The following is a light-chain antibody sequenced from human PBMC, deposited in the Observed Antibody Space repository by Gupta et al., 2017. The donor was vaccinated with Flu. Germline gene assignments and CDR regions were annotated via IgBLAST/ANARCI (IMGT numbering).Light chain of an antibody. CDR2: KAS. J-gene: IGKJ1*01. CDR3: RQHNTYCT. Sequence: SPSTLSASVGDRVTITCRASQSISTWLAWYQQKPGKAPKLLIYKASRLESGVPSRFSGSGSGTEFTLTISSRQTDDFATYYCRQHNTYCTFGQGTKVEMK. CDR1: QSISTW. V-gene: IGKV1-5*03.